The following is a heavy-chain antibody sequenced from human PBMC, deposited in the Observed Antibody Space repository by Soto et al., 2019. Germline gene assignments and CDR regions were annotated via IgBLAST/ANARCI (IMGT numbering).Heavy chain of an antibody. Sequence: GGSLRLSXAASGFTFSSYAMHWVRQAPGKGLEWVAVISYDGSNKYYADSVKGRFTISRDNSKNTLYLQMNSLRAEDTAVYYCARATYYYDSSGYYPFAFDIWGQGTMVTVS. V-gene: IGHV3-30-3*01. CDR1: GFTFSSYA. J-gene: IGHJ3*02. CDR2: ISYDGSNK. CDR3: ARATYYYDSSGYYPFAFDI. D-gene: IGHD3-22*01.